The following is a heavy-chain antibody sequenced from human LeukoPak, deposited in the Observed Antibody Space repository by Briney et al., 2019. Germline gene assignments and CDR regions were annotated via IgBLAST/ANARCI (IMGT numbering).Heavy chain of an antibody. J-gene: IGHJ3*02. V-gene: IGHV4-31*03. Sequence: SQTLSLTCTVSGGSISSGGYYWSWIRQHPGKGLGWIGYIYYSGSTYYNPSLKSRVTISVDTSKNQFSLKLSSVTAADTAVYYCARAADSSGYPVGDAFDIWGQGTMVTVSS. CDR2: IYYSGST. CDR3: ARAADSSGYPVGDAFDI. CDR1: GGSISSGGYY. D-gene: IGHD3-22*01.